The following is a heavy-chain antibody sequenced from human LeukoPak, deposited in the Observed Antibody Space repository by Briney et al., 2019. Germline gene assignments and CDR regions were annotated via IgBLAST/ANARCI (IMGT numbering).Heavy chain of an antibody. CDR2: IYYSGST. J-gene: IGHJ4*02. CDR3: ARDHPGITGTTEFDY. CDR1: GGSISSSSYY. V-gene: IGHV4-39*02. D-gene: IGHD1-7*01. Sequence: SETLSLTCTVSGGSISSSSYYWGWIRQPPGKGLEWIGSIYYSGSTYYNPSLKSRVTISVDTSKNQFSLKLSSVTAADTAVYYCARDHPGITGTTEFDYWGQGTLVTVPS.